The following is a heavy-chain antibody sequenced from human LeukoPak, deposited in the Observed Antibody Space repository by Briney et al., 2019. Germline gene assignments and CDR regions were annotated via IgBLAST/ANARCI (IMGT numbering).Heavy chain of an antibody. CDR1: GFTFRSCG. Sequence: PGRSLRLSCAASGFTFRSCGMVWVRQAPGKGLEWVSVIWYDGSNKYYADSVKGRFTISRDQSENTVYLQMNALRAEDSAVYYCVRLGSGWSFDYWGQGALVTVSS. CDR2: IWYDGSNK. V-gene: IGHV3-33*01. CDR3: VRLGSGWSFDY. J-gene: IGHJ4*02. D-gene: IGHD6-19*01.